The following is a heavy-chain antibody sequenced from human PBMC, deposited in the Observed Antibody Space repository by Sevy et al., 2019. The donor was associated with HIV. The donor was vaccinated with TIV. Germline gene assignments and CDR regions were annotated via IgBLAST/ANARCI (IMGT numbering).Heavy chain of an antibody. D-gene: IGHD6-19*01. J-gene: IGHJ4*02. V-gene: IGHV4-4*07. CDR2: IYTSEST. CDR3: ARDSSGRAFDY. Sequence: SETLSLTCTVSGGSTSSYYWNWIRQPAGKGLEWIGRIYTSESTNYNPSLKSRVTMSIDTSKNQFSLKLSSVTAADTAVYYCARDSSGRAFDYWGQGTLVTVSS. CDR1: GGSTSSYY.